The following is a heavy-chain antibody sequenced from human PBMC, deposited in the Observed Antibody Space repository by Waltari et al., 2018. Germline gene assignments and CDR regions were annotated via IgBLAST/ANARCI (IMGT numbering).Heavy chain of an antibody. CDR2: ISSSSTI. CDR1: GFTFSSYS. CDR3: ARDQGGSSYYYHYYYMDV. D-gene: IGHD1-26*01. V-gene: IGHV3-48*04. Sequence: EVQLVESGGGLVQPGGSLRLSCAASGFTFSSYSMNWVRQAPGKGLEWVSYISSSSTIYYADSVKGRFTISRDNAKNSLYLQMNSLRAEDTAVYYCARDQGGSSYYYHYYYMDVWGKGTTVTVSS. J-gene: IGHJ6*03.